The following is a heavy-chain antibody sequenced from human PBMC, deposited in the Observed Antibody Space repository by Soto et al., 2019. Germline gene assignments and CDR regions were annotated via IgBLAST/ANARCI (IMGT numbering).Heavy chain of an antibody. V-gene: IGHV1-2*02. CDR2: INPNSGGT. D-gene: IGHD3-16*01. CDR3: AREVGGHANWFDP. CDR1: GYTFTGYY. Sequence: QVQLVQSGAEVKKPGASVKVSCKASGYTFTGYYMHWVRQAPGQGLEWMGWINPNSGGTNFAQKFQGRVTMTRDTSISTSYMELSRLRSDDTAVYYCAREVGGHANWFDPWGQGTLVTVSS. J-gene: IGHJ5*02.